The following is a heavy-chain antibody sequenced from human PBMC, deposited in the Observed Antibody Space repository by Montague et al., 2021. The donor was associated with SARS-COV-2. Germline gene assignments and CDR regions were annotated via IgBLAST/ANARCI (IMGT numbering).Heavy chain of an antibody. V-gene: IGHV4-39*07. CDR3: ASLSGLRCGLDV. CDR1: GGSISSSSYY. D-gene: IGHD4-17*01. CDR2: IYSSGST. J-gene: IGHJ3*01. Sequence: SETLSLTCTVSGGSISSSSYYWGWIRQPPGKGLEWIGRIYSSGSTXYNPSLKSRVTISVDTSKNQFSLKLSSVTAADTAVYYCASLSGLRCGLDVWGQGTVVTVSS.